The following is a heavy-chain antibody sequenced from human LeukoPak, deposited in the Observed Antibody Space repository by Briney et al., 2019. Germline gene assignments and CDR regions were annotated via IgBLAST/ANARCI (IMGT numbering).Heavy chain of an antibody. D-gene: IGHD2-21*01. CDR2: IKEDGSEK. V-gene: IGHV3-7*05. CDR1: GFTFSTDW. CDR3: ARCGFRFHY. Sequence: GGSLRLSCAASGFTFSTDWMSWVRQAPGKGLEWVANIKEDGSEKYYVDSVKGRFTISRDNAENSLSLQMNSLRAEDTAVYYCARCGFRFHYWGQGTLVTVSS. J-gene: IGHJ4*02.